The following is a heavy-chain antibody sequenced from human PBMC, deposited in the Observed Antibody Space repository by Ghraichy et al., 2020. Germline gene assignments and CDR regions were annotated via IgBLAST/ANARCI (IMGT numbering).Heavy chain of an antibody. V-gene: IGHV5-51*01. CDR2: IYPGDSDT. CDR1: GYSFTSYW. J-gene: IGHJ4*02. CDR3: ARQSKGYTYSFDY. Sequence: GEALNISCKGSGYSFTSYWIGWVRQMPGKGLEWMGIIYPGDSDTRYSPSFQGQVTISADKSISTAYLQWSSLKASDTAMYYCARQSKGYTYSFDYWGQGTLVTVSS. D-gene: IGHD3-16*02.